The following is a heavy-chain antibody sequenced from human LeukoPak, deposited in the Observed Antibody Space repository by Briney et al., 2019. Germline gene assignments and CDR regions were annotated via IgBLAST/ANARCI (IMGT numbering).Heavy chain of an antibody. CDR2: ISGSGGST. V-gene: IGHV3-23*01. D-gene: IGHD2-2*01. Sequence: SGGSLRLSCAASGFTFSSYAMSWVRQAPGKGLEWVSAISGSGGSTYYADSVKGRFTISRDNSKNTLYLQMNSLRAEDTAVYYCAKEGTEYCSSTSCYAFDIWGQGTMVTVSS. CDR3: AKEGTEYCSSTSCYAFDI. J-gene: IGHJ3*02. CDR1: GFTFSSYA.